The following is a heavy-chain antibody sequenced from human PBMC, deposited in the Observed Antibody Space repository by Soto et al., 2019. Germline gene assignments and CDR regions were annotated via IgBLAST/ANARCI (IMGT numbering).Heavy chain of an antibody. V-gene: IGHV5-51*01. Sequence: PGESLKISCKVSGYSFTSYWIGWVRQMPGKGLEWMGSIYPGDSDTRYSPSFQGQVTISADKSISTAYLQWSSLKASDTAMYYCARHGNEYSSSSGYDYYYGMDVWGQGTTVTVSS. CDR3: ARHGNEYSSSSGYDYYYGMDV. CDR2: IYPGDSDT. J-gene: IGHJ6*02. CDR1: GYSFTSYW. D-gene: IGHD6-6*01.